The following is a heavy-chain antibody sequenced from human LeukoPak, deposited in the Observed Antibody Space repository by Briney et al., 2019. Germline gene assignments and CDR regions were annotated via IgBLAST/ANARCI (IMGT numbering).Heavy chain of an antibody. D-gene: IGHD5-24*01. Sequence: PGRSLRLSCAASGFTFSSYGMHWVRQAPGKGLGWVAVISYDGSNKYYADSVKGRFTISRDNSKNTLYLQMGSLRAEDMAVYYCARGGWLQFGIFDYWGQGTLVTVSS. CDR3: ARGGWLQFGIFDY. CDR2: ISYDGSNK. J-gene: IGHJ4*02. V-gene: IGHV3-30*03. CDR1: GFTFSSYG.